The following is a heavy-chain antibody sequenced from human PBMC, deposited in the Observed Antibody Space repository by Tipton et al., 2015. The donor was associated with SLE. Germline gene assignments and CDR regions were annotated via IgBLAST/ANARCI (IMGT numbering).Heavy chain of an antibody. CDR2: VSSRGSP. V-gene: IGHV4-61*09. J-gene: IGHJ6*02. CDR1: GGSMSSDTYY. D-gene: IGHD1-26*01. Sequence: TLSLTCTVSGGSMSSDTYYRSLIRHPAGKGLACIGHVSSRGSPTYHPSLKRRVTISVDTSKNQFSLRLTSVTAADTAVYYCATGRGADSYYAYGLDVWGQGATVTVSS. CDR3: ATGRGADSYYAYGLDV.